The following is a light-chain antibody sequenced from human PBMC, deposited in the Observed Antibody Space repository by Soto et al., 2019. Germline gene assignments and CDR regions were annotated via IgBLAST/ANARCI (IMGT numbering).Light chain of an antibody. CDR1: QNIYSN. CDR3: QQYNNWPPWT. J-gene: IGKJ1*01. Sequence: IVMTQSPATLSVSPGERATFSCRASQNIYSNIAWYQQKPGQAPRLLIYGASTRATGIPARFSGSGSGTEFTLTISRLQSEDFAVYYCQQYNNWPPWTFGQGTKVDIK. V-gene: IGKV3-15*01. CDR2: GAS.